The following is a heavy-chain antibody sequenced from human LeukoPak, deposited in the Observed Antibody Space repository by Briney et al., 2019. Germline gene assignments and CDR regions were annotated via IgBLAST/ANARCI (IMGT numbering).Heavy chain of an antibody. CDR3: ARDPEQLGAGLDY. Sequence: PGGSLTLSCAASGFTFSSYSMNWVRQAPGKGLEWVSSISSSSSYIYYADSVKGRFTISRDNAKNSLYLQMNSLRAEDTAVYYCARDPEQLGAGLDYWGQGTLVTVSS. V-gene: IGHV3-21*01. J-gene: IGHJ4*02. CDR1: GFTFSSYS. CDR2: ISSSSSYI. D-gene: IGHD6-6*01.